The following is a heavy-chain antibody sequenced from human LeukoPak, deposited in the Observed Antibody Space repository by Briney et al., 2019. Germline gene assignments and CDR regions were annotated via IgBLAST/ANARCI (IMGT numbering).Heavy chain of an antibody. V-gene: IGHV4-59*01. CDR2: TYYSGST. J-gene: IGHJ4*02. D-gene: IGHD1-7*01. CDR1: GGSISSYY. Sequence: PSETLSLTCTVSGGSISSYYWSWIRQPPGKGLEWIGYTYYSGSTNYNPSLKSRVTISVDTSKNQFSLKLSSVTAADTAVYYCAREDWNYGNYWGQGTLVTVSS. CDR3: AREDWNYGNY.